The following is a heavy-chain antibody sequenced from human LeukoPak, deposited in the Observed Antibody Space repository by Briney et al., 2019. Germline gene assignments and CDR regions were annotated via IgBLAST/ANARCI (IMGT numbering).Heavy chain of an antibody. CDR3: AKGPVRSSPYYFDY. D-gene: IGHD6-6*01. Sequence: GESLRLSCEASVFTFSNYAMTWVRQAPGKGLEWVSTIIGSGGTTFYADSVKGRFTISRDNSKNTLYQQLNSLRAEDTAVYYCAKGPVRSSPYYFDYWGQGTLVTVSS. CDR2: IIGSGGTT. V-gene: IGHV3-23*01. CDR1: VFTFSNYA. J-gene: IGHJ4*02.